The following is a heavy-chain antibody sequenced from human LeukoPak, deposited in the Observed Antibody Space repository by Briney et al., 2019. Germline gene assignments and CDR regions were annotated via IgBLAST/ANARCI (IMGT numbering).Heavy chain of an antibody. CDR2: IDPSDSYT. V-gene: IGHV5-10-1*01. J-gene: IGHJ4*02. Sequence: GESRRISCKGSGYNLTNYWISWVRQMPGKGLEWMGRIDPSDSYTNYSPSFQGHVTISTDKSISTAYLQWNSLKASDTAMYYCARHGRYTAIEYFDYWGQGTLVTDSS. D-gene: IGHD5-18*01. CDR3: ARHGRYTAIEYFDY. CDR1: GYNLTNYW.